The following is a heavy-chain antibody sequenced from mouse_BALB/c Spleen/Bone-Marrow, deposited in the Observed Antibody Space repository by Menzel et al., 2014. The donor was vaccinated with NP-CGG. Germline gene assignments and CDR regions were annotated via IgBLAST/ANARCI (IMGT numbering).Heavy chain of an antibody. J-gene: IGHJ4*01. D-gene: IGHD2-3*01. V-gene: IGHV2-9*02. CDR3: VREDGHLHYYSMDY. CDR2: IWAGGST. CDR1: GFSLTNYG. Sequence: VQLQQSGPGLVAPSQSLSITCTVSGFSLTNYGVHWVRQPPGKGLEWLGVIWAGGSTNYNSALMSRLSISKDNSKSQVFLKMNSLQTDDTAMYYCVREDGHLHYYSMDYWGQGTSVTVSS.